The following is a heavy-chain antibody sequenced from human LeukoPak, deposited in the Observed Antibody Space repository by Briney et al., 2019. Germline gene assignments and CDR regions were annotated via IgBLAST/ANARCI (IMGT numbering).Heavy chain of an antibody. V-gene: IGHV3-21*01. CDR1: GFTFSSYS. CDR3: ARDKGGLGRLQNALDY. D-gene: IGHD3-16*01. J-gene: IGHJ4*02. Sequence: GGSLRLSCAASGFTFSSYSMNWVRQAPGKGLEWVSSISSISSYIYYADSVKGRFTISRDNAKNSLYLQMNSLRAEETAVYYCARDKGGLGRLQNALDYWGQGTLVTVSS. CDR2: ISSISSYI.